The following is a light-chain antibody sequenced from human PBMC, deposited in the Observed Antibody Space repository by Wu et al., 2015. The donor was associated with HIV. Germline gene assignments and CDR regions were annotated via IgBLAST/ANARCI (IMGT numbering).Light chain of an antibody. Sequence: DIQMTQSPSTLSASVGDRVTITCRASQSISNWLAWYQQKPGKAPKLLINKASNLESGVPSRFSGSGSGTEFTLTISSLQPDDFATYYCQQYNRYRTFGQGTKVEIK. CDR2: KAS. V-gene: IGKV1-5*03. CDR3: QQYNRYRT. J-gene: IGKJ1*01. CDR1: QSISNW.